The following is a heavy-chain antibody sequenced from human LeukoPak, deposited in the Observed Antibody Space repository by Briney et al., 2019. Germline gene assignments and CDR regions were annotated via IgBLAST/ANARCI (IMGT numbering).Heavy chain of an antibody. D-gene: IGHD3-22*01. V-gene: IGHV3-15*01. J-gene: IGHJ4*02. CDR2: IKSKRDGGTT. CDR1: GGSFSGYY. Sequence: PSETLSLTCAVYGGSFSGYYWSWVRQAPGKGLEWVGRIKSKRDGGTTDYAAPVNGRFTISRDDSKNTLYLQMNSLKTEDTAVYYCTTEYYYDSSGLFDYWGQGTLVTVSS. CDR3: TTEYYYDSSGLFDY.